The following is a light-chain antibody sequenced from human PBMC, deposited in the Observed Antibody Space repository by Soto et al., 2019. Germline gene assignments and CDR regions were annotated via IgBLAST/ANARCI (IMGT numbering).Light chain of an antibody. Sequence: EIVMTQSPATLSVSPGERATLSCGASQSVSSYLAWYQQKPGQAPRLLIYGASTRATGIPARFSGSGAGTEFTLTISSLQSEDFAVYYCQDYGSSAWTFGQGTKVDIK. CDR2: GAS. CDR1: QSVSSY. J-gene: IGKJ1*01. CDR3: QDYGSSAWT. V-gene: IGKV3-15*01.